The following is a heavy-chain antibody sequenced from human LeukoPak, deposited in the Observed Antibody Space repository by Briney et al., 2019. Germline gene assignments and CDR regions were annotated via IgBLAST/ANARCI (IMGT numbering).Heavy chain of an antibody. Sequence: GGSLRLSCAASGFTFSSYAMSWVRQAPGKGLEWVSSISSSSSYIYYADSAKGRFTISRDNAKNSLYLQMNSLRAEDTAVYYCARLSSSQFDYWGQGTLVTVSS. CDR1: GFTFSSYA. V-gene: IGHV3-21*01. D-gene: IGHD6-6*01. CDR2: ISSSSSYI. CDR3: ARLSSSQFDY. J-gene: IGHJ4*02.